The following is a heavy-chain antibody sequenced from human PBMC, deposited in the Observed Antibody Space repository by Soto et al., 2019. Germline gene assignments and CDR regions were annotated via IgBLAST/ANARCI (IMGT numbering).Heavy chain of an antibody. J-gene: IGHJ3*02. D-gene: IGHD3-3*01. Sequence: PVGSLRLSCAASGFTFSSYGMHWVRQAPGKGLEWVAVISYDGSNKYYADSVKGRFTISRDNSKNTLYLQMNSLRAEDTAVYYCAKDKSMRFLEWLPDAFDIWGQGTMVTVSS. CDR2: ISYDGSNK. CDR1: GFTFSSYG. V-gene: IGHV3-30*18. CDR3: AKDKSMRFLEWLPDAFDI.